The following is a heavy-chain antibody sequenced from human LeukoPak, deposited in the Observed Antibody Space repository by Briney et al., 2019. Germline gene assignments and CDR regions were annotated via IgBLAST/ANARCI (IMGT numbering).Heavy chain of an antibody. CDR2: INPNSGGT. Sequence: ASVKVSCKASGYTFTGYYMHWVRQAPGQGIEWMGWINPNSGGTNYAQKFQGRVTMTRDTSISTAYMELSRLRSDDTAVYYCARGFMVRGVINGLGDYWGQGTLVTVSS. D-gene: IGHD3-10*01. J-gene: IGHJ4*02. V-gene: IGHV1-2*02. CDR3: ARGFMVRGVINGLGDY. CDR1: GYTFTGYY.